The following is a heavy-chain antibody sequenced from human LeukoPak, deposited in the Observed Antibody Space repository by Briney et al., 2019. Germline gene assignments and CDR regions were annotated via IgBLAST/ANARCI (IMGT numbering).Heavy chain of an antibody. CDR1: GYTFTGYY. CDR3: ARVRKRYFDWSNWFDP. J-gene: IGHJ5*02. CDR2: INPNSGGT. D-gene: IGHD3-9*01. V-gene: IGHV1-2*02. Sequence: ASVKVSCKASGYTFTGYYMHWVRRAPGQGLELMGWINPNSGGTNYAQKFQGRVTMTRDTPISTAYMELSRLRSDDTAVYYCARVRKRYFDWSNWFDPWGQGTLVTVSS.